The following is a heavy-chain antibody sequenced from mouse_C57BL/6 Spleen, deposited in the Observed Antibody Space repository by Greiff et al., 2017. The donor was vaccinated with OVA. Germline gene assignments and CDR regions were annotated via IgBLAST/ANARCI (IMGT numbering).Heavy chain of an antibody. CDR1: GFTFSDYG. J-gene: IGHJ2*01. CDR2: ISSGSSTI. Sequence: EVKLVESGGGLVKPGGSLKLSCAASGFTFSDYGMHWVRQAPEKGLEWVAYISSGSSTIYYADTVKGRFTISRDNAKNTLFLQMTSLRSEDTAMYYCAREDYYGSSYVAYFDYWGQGTTLTVSS. V-gene: IGHV5-17*01. CDR3: AREDYYGSSYVAYFDY. D-gene: IGHD1-1*01.